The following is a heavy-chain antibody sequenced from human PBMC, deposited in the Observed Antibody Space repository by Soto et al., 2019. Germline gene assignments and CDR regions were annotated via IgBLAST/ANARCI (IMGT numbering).Heavy chain of an antibody. D-gene: IGHD3-3*01. CDR1: GCTFSSYA. Sequence: PGGSLRLSCAASGCTFSSYAMHWVRQAPGKGLEWVAVISYDGSNKYYADSVKGRFTISRDNSKNTLYLQMNSLRAEDTAVYYCARELGDKNRFYYYYGMDVWGQGTTVTVSS. CDR3: ARELGDKNRFYYYYGMDV. J-gene: IGHJ6*02. CDR2: ISYDGSNK. V-gene: IGHV3-30-3*01.